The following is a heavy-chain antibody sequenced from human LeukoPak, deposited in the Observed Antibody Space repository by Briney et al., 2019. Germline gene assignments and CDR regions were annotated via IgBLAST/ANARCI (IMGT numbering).Heavy chain of an antibody. CDR1: GFTFSSYS. Sequence: GGSLRLSCAASGFTFSSYSMNWVRQAPGKGLEWVSSISSSSSYIYYADSVKGRFTISRDNAKNTLYLQMNSLRAEDTAVYYCALWFGETTFDYWGQGTLVTVSS. D-gene: IGHD3-10*01. CDR3: ALWFGETTFDY. J-gene: IGHJ4*02. CDR2: ISSSSSYI. V-gene: IGHV3-21*01.